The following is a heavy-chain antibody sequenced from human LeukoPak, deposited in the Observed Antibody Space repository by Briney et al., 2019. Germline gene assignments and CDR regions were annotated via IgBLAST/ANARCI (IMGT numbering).Heavy chain of an antibody. CDR1: GDSISPYY. D-gene: IGHD1-26*01. CDR3: ARAQKAYSGSYSGYYYYMDV. V-gene: IGHV4-59*01. J-gene: IGHJ6*03. CDR2: IYYSGNT. Sequence: SETLSLTCTVSGDSISPYYWNWMRQPPGKGLEWIGYIYYSGNTNYNPSLKSRVTMSVDTSKNQFSLKVSSVTAADTAVYYCARAQKAYSGSYSGYYYYMDVWGKGTTVTISS.